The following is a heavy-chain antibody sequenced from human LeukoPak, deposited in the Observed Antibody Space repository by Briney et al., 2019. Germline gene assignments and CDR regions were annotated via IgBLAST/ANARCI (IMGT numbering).Heavy chain of an antibody. J-gene: IGHJ5*02. CDR1: GGTFSSYA. D-gene: IGHD3-22*01. V-gene: IGHV1-69*01. CDR3: ARVVDYYDSSGYYDKWFDP. CDR2: IIPIFGTA. Sequence: ASVKASCKASGGTFSSYAISWVRQAPGQGLEWMGGIIPIFGTANYAQKFQGGVTITADESTSTAYMELSSLRSEDTAVYYCARVVDYYDSSGYYDKWFDPWGQGTLVTVSS.